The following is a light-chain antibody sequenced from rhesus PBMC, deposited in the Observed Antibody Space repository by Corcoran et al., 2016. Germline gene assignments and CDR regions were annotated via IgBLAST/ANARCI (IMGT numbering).Light chain of an antibody. CDR2: RTS. CDR1: SSVSTN. Sequence: EIVLTQSPTSLAVSQGERVTISCSASSSVSTNYLHWYQQKPGFPPRLCVYRTSSLASGVPARFCGSGSWTSYTLTINSMEGEDAANDYCQQGNGISWTFGQGTKVEIK. J-gene: IGKJ1*01. CDR3: QQGNGISWT. V-gene: IGKV3-35*01.